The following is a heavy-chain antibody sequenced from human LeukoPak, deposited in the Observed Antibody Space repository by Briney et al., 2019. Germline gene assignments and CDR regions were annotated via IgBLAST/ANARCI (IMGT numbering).Heavy chain of an antibody. CDR3: ARGYCSGGSCYSVGY. CDR1: GYTFTNYY. D-gene: IGHD2-15*01. CDR2: INPNSGGT. Sequence: ASVKVSCKASGYTFTNYYMHWVRQAPGQGLEWMGWINPNSGGTNYAQKFQGRVTMTRDTSISTAYMELSRLRSDDTAVYYCARGYCSGGSCYSVGYWGQGTLVTVSS. V-gene: IGHV1-2*02. J-gene: IGHJ4*02.